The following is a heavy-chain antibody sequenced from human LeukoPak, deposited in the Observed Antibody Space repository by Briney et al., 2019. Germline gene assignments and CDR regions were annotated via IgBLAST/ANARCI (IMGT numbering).Heavy chain of an antibody. V-gene: IGHV3-66*01. Sequence: GGSLRLSCAASGFTVSDNYMTWVRRAPGKGMEWVSLIKSDGRTYFADSVEGRFTISRDNSKNTFYLQMTSLRAVDTAVYYCARDRTYCGVHCFSRGMDVWGQGTTVIVSS. D-gene: IGHD2-21*02. CDR2: IKSDGRT. J-gene: IGHJ6*02. CDR1: GFTVSDNY. CDR3: ARDRTYCGVHCFSRGMDV.